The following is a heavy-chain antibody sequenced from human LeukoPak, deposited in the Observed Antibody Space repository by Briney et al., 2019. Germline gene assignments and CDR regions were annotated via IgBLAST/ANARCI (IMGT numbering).Heavy chain of an antibody. CDR2: IYTSGST. D-gene: IGHD3-10*01. CDR3: AIRGFGKNWFDP. Sequence: PSETLSLTCTVSGGSISSYSWSWIRQPAGKGLEWIGQIYTSGSTNYNPSLKGRVTMSVDTSKNQFSLRLSSVTAADTAVYYCAIRGFGKNWFDPWGQGTLVTVSS. CDR1: GGSISSYS. V-gene: IGHV4-4*07. J-gene: IGHJ5*02.